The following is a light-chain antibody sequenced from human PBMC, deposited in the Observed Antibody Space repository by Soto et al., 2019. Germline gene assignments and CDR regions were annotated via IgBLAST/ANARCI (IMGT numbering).Light chain of an antibody. CDR1: QSAGNF. CDR3: QPHNQWPIT. Sequence: EILMTQSPATLSVSPWETASLSCRASQSAGNFLAWYQQKPGQAPRLLIYYISTRATGITARFSGSGSGTEFTLTINSLQSEDSAVYYCQPHNQWPITVGPGTRLDIK. CDR2: YIS. J-gene: IGKJ5*01. V-gene: IGKV3D-15*01.